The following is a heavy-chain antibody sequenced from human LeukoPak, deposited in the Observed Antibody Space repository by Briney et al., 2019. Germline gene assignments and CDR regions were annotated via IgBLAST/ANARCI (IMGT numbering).Heavy chain of an antibody. D-gene: IGHD6-13*01. CDR3: ARDRGIAAAGLIDY. J-gene: IGHJ4*02. V-gene: IGHV4-4*02. CDR1: GGSISSSNW. Sequence: QTSGTLSLTCAVSGGSISSSNWWSWVRQPPGKGLEWIGEIYHSGSTNYNPSLKSRVTISVDKSKNQFSLKLSSVTAADTAVYYCARDRGIAAAGLIDYWGQGTLVTVSS. CDR2: IYHSGST.